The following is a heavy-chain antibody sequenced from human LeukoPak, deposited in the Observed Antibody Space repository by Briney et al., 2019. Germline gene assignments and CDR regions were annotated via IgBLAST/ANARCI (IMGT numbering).Heavy chain of an antibody. V-gene: IGHV1-2*02. D-gene: IGHD5-24*01. CDR1: GYRFSGYY. CDR2: INPNSGDT. CDR3: ARRGRDGYNQIDN. Sequence: AAVKVSCRASGYRFSGYYLHWVRQAPGQGLEWMGWINPNSGDTKYAQKFQGRVNMTRDTSISTAYMELTNLTSDDTAVYYCARRGRDGYNQIDNWGQGTLVTVSS. J-gene: IGHJ4*02.